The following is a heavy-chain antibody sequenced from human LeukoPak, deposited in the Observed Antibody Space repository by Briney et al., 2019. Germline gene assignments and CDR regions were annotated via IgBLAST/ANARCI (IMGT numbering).Heavy chain of an antibody. CDR2: IIPILGIA. Sequence: GASVKVSCKASGGTFSSYAISWVRQAPGQGLEWMGRIIPILGIANYAQKFQGRVTITADESTSTAYMELSSLRSEDTAVYYCARGRSLHMSRDYYYYYYMDVWGKGTTVTVSS. J-gene: IGHJ6*03. CDR3: ARGRSLHMSRDYYYYYYMDV. V-gene: IGHV1-69*04. D-gene: IGHD5-24*01. CDR1: GGTFSSYA.